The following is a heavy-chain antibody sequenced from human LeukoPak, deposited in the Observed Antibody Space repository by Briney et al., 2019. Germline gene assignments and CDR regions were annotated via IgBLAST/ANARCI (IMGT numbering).Heavy chain of an antibody. J-gene: IGHJ6*03. CDR3: ATSSSSWYGYYYMDV. D-gene: IGHD6-13*01. Sequence: GGSLRLSCAASGFTLSTYGMHWVRQAPGKGLGWVAFIRYDGSNKYYADSVKGRFTISRDNAKKSLYLQMNSLRAEDTAVYYCATSSSSWYGYYYMDVWGKGTTVTVSS. CDR2: IRYDGSNK. V-gene: IGHV3-30*02. CDR1: GFTLSTYG.